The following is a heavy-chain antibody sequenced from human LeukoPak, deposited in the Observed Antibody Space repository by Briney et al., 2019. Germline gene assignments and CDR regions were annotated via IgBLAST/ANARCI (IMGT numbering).Heavy chain of an antibody. D-gene: IGHD3-10*01. J-gene: IGHJ4*02. CDR2: ISGSGGSR. Sequence: GGSLRLSCAASGFTFSSYAMSWVRQAPGKGLEWVSGISGSGGSRYYADSAKGRFTISRDNSKNTLHLQMNSLRAEDTAVYYCAKDPYLFDYWGQGTLVTVSS. CDR1: GFTFSSYA. CDR3: AKDPYLFDY. V-gene: IGHV3-23*01.